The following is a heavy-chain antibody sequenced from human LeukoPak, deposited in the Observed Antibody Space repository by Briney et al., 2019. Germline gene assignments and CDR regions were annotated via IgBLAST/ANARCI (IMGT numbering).Heavy chain of an antibody. CDR1: GVAISIYD. CDR3: ARYRYYDSGGYYSYFDY. J-gene: IGHJ4*02. CDR2: IYYSGST. Sequence: PSETLSLTCAVSGVAISIYDWSWVRQPPGKGLEWIWDIYYSGSTNYNPSLKSRVYISVDTCKNQFSLKLPSLTAADKAAYYCARYRYYDSGGYYSYFDYWGQGTLVTVSS. D-gene: IGHD3-22*01. V-gene: IGHV4-59*08.